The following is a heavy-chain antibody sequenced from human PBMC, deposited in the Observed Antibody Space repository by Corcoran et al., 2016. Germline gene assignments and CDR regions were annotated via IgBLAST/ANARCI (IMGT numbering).Heavy chain of an antibody. CDR3: ARQQWRTGYYYYGMYV. J-gene: IGHJ6*02. CDR2: INPSGGST. D-gene: IGHD6-19*01. CDR1: GYTFISYY. Sequence: QVQLVQSGAEVKKPGASVKVSCKASGYTFISYYMHWVRQAPGQGLEWMGIINPSGGSTSYAQKFQGRVTMTRDTSTSTVYMELSSLRSEDPAVYYCARQQWRTGYYYYGMYVWGQGTTVTVSS. V-gene: IGHV1-46*01.